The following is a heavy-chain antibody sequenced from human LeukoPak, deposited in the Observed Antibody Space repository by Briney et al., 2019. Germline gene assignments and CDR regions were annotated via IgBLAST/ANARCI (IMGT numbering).Heavy chain of an antibody. Sequence: PGGSLRLPCAASGFTFTNYAMHWVRRTPGKGLEWVALISSDGSKNIYADPVKGRFTVSRDNSKNTLYLQMNSLRAEDTAVYYCVKGLVQTTMSYSVDYWGQGALVTVSS. CDR2: ISSDGSKN. CDR3: VKGLVQTTMSYSVDY. V-gene: IGHV3-30*18. CDR1: GFTFTNYA. J-gene: IGHJ4*02. D-gene: IGHD1-1*01.